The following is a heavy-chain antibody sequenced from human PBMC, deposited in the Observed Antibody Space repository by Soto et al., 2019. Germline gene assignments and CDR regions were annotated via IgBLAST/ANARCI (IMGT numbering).Heavy chain of an antibody. V-gene: IGHV3-30-3*01. CDR3: ARGTTTSAFSAMDV. CDR1: GFTFSYHA. Sequence: GGSLRLSCAASGFTFSYHALDWVRQAPGKGLEWVAVISYDGDNKYIAESVKGRFTISRDNSKNTVSLQMNSLRAEDAAMYFCARGTTTSAFSAMDVWGQGTTVTVSS. CDR2: ISYDGDNK. J-gene: IGHJ6*02. D-gene: IGHD1-1*01.